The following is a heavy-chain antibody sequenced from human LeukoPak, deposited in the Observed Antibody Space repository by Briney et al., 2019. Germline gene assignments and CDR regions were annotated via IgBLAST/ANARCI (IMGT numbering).Heavy chain of an antibody. V-gene: IGHV3-7*01. CDR2: IKESGGEK. Sequence: PGGSLRLSCAASGFTFSNYWMNWVRQAPGKGLEWVANIKESGGEKYYMDSVRGRFTISSDNAKDSLYLHMNSLKVEDTAVYYCARVWGEKGRCREGTCNNPEFDYWGQGTLVTVSS. CDR1: GFTFSNYW. CDR3: ARVWGEKGRCREGTCNNPEFDY. J-gene: IGHJ4*02. D-gene: IGHD3-16*01.